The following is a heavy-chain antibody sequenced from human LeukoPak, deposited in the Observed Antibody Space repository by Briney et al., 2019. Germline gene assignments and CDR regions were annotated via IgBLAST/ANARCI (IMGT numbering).Heavy chain of an antibody. CDR3: ARNKGWELPAELDS. CDR1: GFTFSGYW. J-gene: IGHJ4*02. Sequence: QPGGSLRLSCAASGFTFSGYWMHWVRQALGKGLVWVSHINTDGSTTDFADSVRGRFSVSRDNAKNTLYLQMNSLRAEDTAVYYCARNKGWELPAELDSWGQGTLVTVSS. V-gene: IGHV3-74*01. D-gene: IGHD2-15*01. CDR2: INTDGSTT.